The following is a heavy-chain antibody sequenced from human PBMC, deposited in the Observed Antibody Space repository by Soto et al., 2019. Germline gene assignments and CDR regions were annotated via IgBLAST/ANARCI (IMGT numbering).Heavy chain of an antibody. V-gene: IGHV4-34*01. CDR3: ARGSNKRGNSYGPDY. Sequence: PSETLSLTCAVYGGSFSGYYWSWIRQPPGKGLEWIGEINHSGSTNYNPSLKSRVTISVDTSKNQFSLKLSSVTAADTAIYYCARGSNKRGNSYGPDYWVQGTLVTVSS. D-gene: IGHD5-18*01. J-gene: IGHJ4*02. CDR1: GGSFSGYY. CDR2: INHSGST.